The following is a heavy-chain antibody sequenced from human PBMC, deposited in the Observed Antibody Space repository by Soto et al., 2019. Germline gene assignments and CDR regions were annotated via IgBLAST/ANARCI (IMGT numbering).Heavy chain of an antibody. J-gene: IGHJ4*02. Sequence: EVQLVESGGGLVQPGGSLRLSCAASGFTFSSYWMNWVRQAPGKGLEWVANIKQDGTEKHYVDSVKDRFTISRDNAKSSLHLQLNSLRADDTDVYYCAGGTGWFIVDWGQGTLVTVSS. CDR2: IKQDGTEK. D-gene: IGHD6-19*01. CDR1: GFTFSSYW. CDR3: AGGTGWFIVD. V-gene: IGHV3-7*02.